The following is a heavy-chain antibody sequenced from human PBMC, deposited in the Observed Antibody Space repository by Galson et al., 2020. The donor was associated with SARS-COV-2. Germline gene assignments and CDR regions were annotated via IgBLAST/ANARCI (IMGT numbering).Heavy chain of an antibody. CDR1: RGPLTGHY. V-gene: IGHV4-59*08. CDR2: ISDTGTT. CDR3: AKLAEGRRTAEDY. J-gene: IGHJ4*02. Sequence: ETSEPLSLPCTVSRGPLTGHYWSWLRQFPGKGLEWIGYISDTGTTNFHPSLRSRVTMSVDTPKNQFSLKVQSVTAADTAVYLCAKLAEGRRTAEDYWGRGTLVTVSS.